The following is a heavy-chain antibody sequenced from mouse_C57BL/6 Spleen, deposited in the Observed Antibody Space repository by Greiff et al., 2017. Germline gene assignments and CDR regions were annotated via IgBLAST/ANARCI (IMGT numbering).Heavy chain of an antibody. CDR1: GYAFSSYW. CDR3: ARSLDADWYFDV. J-gene: IGHJ1*03. V-gene: IGHV1-80*01. CDR2: IYPGDGDT. Sequence: VKLMESGAELVKPGASVTISCKASGYAFSSYWLNWVKQRPGKGLEWIGQIYPGDGDTNYNGKFKGKATLTADKSSSTAYMQHSSLTSEDAAVYYCARSLDADWYFDVWGTGTTVTVSS.